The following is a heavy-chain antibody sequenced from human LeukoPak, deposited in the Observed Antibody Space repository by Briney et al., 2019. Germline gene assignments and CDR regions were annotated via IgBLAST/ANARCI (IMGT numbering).Heavy chain of an antibody. CDR1: GFTFSTYG. J-gene: IGHJ4*02. V-gene: IGHV3-30*18. Sequence: GGSLRLSCAASGFTFSTYGMHWVRQAPGKGLEWVAVISYDGSNKYYADSVKGRFTISRDNSRNTLYLQMNSLRAEDTVMYYCAKLSSMTSVTTTVNFDSWGQGTLVTVSS. CDR3: AKLSSMTSVTTTVNFDS. CDR2: ISYDGSNK. D-gene: IGHD4-17*01.